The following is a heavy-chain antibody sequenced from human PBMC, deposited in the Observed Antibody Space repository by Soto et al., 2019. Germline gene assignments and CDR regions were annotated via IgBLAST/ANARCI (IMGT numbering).Heavy chain of an antibody. D-gene: IGHD3-3*01. Sequence: ASVKVSCKASGGTFSSYSISWVRQAPGQGLEWMGGIIPIFGTANYAQKFQGRVTITADESTSTAYMELSSLRSEDAAVYYCARGAGQYDFWSGYPQTYGIDVWGQGTTVTVSS. CDR2: IIPIFGTA. V-gene: IGHV1-69*13. J-gene: IGHJ6*02. CDR1: GGTFSSYS. CDR3: ARGAGQYDFWSGYPQTYGIDV.